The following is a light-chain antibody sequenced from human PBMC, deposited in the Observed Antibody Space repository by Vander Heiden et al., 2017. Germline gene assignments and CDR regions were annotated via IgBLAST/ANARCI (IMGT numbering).Light chain of an antibody. J-gene: IGKJ2*01. CDR1: QSFGGW. Sequence: DIQMTQSPSTLSASVGDRVTMSCRASQSFGGWMAWYQQKQGRAPKLLLYRASTLETGVPSRFSGGVSGTEFTLTISSLQPDDIATYYCQHHHAFGPGT. CDR3: QHHHA. V-gene: IGKV1-5*03. CDR2: RAS.